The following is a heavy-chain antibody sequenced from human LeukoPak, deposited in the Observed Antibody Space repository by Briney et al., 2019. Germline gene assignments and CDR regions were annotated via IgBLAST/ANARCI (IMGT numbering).Heavy chain of an antibody. J-gene: IGHJ4*02. Sequence: GGSLRLSCAASGFTLGNAWMNWVRQAPGKGLEWVSVISSSSSYIYYADSVKGRFTISRDNAKNSLYLQMSSLRAEDTAVYYCARDNVGWFGELLAPADYWGQGTLVTVSS. CDR1: GFTLGNAW. D-gene: IGHD3-10*01. CDR2: ISSSSSYI. CDR3: ARDNVGWFGELLAPADY. V-gene: IGHV3-21*01.